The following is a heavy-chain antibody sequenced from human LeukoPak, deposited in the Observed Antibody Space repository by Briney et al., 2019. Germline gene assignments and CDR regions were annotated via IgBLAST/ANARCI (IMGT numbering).Heavy chain of an antibody. V-gene: IGHV3-23*01. Sequence: AGSLRRSCAASGFTCSSYAMSWVRQAPGQGLEWVSGISGGGGTTYYADSVKGRFTISRDNSKNTLYLQMNTLRAEDTAVYYCSTRPSMTTVTTALDYWGQGTLVTVSS. CDR2: ISGGGGTT. CDR3: STRPSMTTVTTALDY. CDR1: GFTCSSYA. J-gene: IGHJ4*02. D-gene: IGHD4-11*01.